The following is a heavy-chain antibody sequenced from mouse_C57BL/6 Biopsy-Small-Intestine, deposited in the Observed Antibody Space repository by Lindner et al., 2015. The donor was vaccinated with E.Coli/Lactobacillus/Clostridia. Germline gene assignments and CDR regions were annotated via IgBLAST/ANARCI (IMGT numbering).Heavy chain of an antibody. J-gene: IGHJ4*01. CDR2: IIPILGIA. V-gene: IGHV1-74*01. D-gene: IGHD3-3*01. CDR1: GGTFSSYT. CDR3: ARDQDTAMDSSSY. Sequence: SVKVSCKASGGTFSSYTISWVRQAPGQGLEWMGRIIPILGIANYAQKFQGRVTITADKSTSTAYMELSSLRSEDTAVYYCARDQDTAMDSSSYWGQGTLVTVSS.